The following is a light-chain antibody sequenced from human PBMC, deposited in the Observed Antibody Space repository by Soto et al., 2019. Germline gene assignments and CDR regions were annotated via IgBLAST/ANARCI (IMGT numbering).Light chain of an antibody. Sequence: EVVVTPSAGTVSLYQGERATXSCSAIQSVSSSFLAWYQQKPGQAPRLVIYVASNRATGIPDRFSGSGSGTDFTLTISRLEPEDFAVYYCQQYVIWPWPFGQGTKVDI. CDR1: QSVSSSF. CDR2: VAS. V-gene: IGKV3-20*01. CDR3: QQYVIWPWP. J-gene: IGKJ1*01.